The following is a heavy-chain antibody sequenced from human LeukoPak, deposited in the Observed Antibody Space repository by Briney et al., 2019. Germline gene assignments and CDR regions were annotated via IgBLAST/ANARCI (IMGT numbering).Heavy chain of an antibody. J-gene: IGHJ4*02. Sequence: ASVKVSCKASGYTFTSYYMHWVRQAPGQGLEWMGIINPSGGSTSYAQKFQGRVTMTRDTSTSTVYMELRSLRSDDTAVYYCARDRSRYCSGGSCYRKFDYWGQGTLVTVSS. D-gene: IGHD2-15*01. V-gene: IGHV1-46*01. CDR1: GYTFTSYY. CDR3: ARDRSRYCSGGSCYRKFDY. CDR2: INPSGGST.